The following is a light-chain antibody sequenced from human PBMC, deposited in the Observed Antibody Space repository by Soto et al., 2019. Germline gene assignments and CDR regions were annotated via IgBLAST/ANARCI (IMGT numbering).Light chain of an antibody. CDR2: LDSDGSH. CDR3: QTWGTGIHVV. Sequence: QLVLTQSPSASASLGASVKLTCTLSSGHSSYAIAWHKQQPEKGPRYWMKLDSDGSHTKGDAIPDRFSGSSSGAERYLTISSLQSEDEADYYCQTWGTGIHVVFGGGTKVTVL. V-gene: IGLV4-69*01. CDR1: SGHSSYA. J-gene: IGLJ2*01.